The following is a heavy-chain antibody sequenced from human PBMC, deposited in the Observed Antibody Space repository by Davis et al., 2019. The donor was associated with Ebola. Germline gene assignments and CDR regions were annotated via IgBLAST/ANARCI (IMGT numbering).Heavy chain of an antibody. D-gene: IGHD6-13*01. CDR1: GFTFSSYA. CDR2: ISYDGSNK. J-gene: IGHJ2*01. Sequence: PGGSLRLSCAASGFTFSSYAMHWVRQAPGKGLEWVAVISYDGSNKYYADSVRGRFTISRDNSKNTLYLQMNSLRAEDTAVYYCAAAAPLDWYFDLWGRGTLVTVSS. V-gene: IGHV3-30*14. CDR3: AAAAPLDWYFDL.